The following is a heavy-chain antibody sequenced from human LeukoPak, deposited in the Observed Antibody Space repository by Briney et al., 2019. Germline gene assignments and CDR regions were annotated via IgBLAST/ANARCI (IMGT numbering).Heavy chain of an antibody. CDR1: GGSISSSY. CDR2: IYTSGST. Sequence: SETLSLTCAVSGGSISSSYWSWIRQPPGKGLEWIGYIYTSGSTNYNPALKRGVTISVDTSKNQFSLNLSSVTAADTAVYYCARRRSGGRDFDYWGQGTLVAVSS. D-gene: IGHD2-15*01. CDR3: ARRRSGGRDFDY. V-gene: IGHV4-4*09. J-gene: IGHJ4*02.